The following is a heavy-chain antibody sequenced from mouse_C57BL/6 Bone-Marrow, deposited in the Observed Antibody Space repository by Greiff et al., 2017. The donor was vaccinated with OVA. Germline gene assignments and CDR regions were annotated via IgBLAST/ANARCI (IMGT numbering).Heavy chain of an antibody. CDR3: ARGGIPGWFAY. CDR2: INPGSGGT. Sequence: QVQLQQSGAELVRPGTSVKVSCKASGYAFTNYLIEWVKQRPGQGLEWIGVINPGSGGTNYNEKFKGKATLTADKSSSTAYIQLSSLTSEDSAVYFCARGGIPGWFAYWGQGTLVTVSA. J-gene: IGHJ3*01. V-gene: IGHV1-54*01. CDR1: GYAFTNYL.